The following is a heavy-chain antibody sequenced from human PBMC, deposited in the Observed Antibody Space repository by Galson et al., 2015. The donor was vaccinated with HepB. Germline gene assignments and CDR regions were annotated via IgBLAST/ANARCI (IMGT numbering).Heavy chain of an antibody. CDR1: GFTLSSYG. CDR3: AKGGVPAAMPTELNWFDP. V-gene: IGHV3-30*02. D-gene: IGHD2-2*01. Sequence: SLRLSCAASGFTLSSYGMHWVRQAPGKGLEWVAFIRYDGSNKYYADSVKGRFTISRDNSKNTLYLQMNSLRAEDTAVYYCAKGGVPAAMPTELNWFDPWGQGTLVTVSS. CDR2: IRYDGSNK. J-gene: IGHJ5*02.